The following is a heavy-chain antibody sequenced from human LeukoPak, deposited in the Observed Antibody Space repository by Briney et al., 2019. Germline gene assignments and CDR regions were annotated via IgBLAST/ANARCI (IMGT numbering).Heavy chain of an antibody. Sequence: ASVKFSCKASGYNFLSYGISWVRQAPGKGLEWMGWISTYSEKPKYSLKLQGRVTVTTDTSTATVSMELRSLTSDDTALYYCARTSVAAHDKIGFVDYWGQGTLVTVSS. CDR2: ISTYSEKP. V-gene: IGHV1-18*01. CDR1: GYNFLSYG. D-gene: IGHD3-22*01. J-gene: IGHJ4*02. CDR3: ARTSVAAHDKIGFVDY.